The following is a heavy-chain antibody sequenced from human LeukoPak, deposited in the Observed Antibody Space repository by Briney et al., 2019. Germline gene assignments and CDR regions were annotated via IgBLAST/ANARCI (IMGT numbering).Heavy chain of an antibody. V-gene: IGHV1-8*01. CDR3: ARVVGQWLEVH. D-gene: IGHD6-19*01. J-gene: IGHJ4*02. CDR1: GYNFLSHD. CDR2: MSPNSGKT. Sequence: ASVKVSCKASGYNFLSHDINWVRQAAGQGPEWMGYMSPNSGKTRYAQQFQGRVSMTSDASITTAYMELRSLMSEDTAVYYCARVVGQWLEVHWGQGTQVTVSS.